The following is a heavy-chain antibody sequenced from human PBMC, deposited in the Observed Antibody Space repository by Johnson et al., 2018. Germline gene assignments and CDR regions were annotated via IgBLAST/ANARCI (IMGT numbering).Heavy chain of an antibody. CDR2: INHSGST. V-gene: IGHV4-34*01. Sequence: QVQLQQWGAGLLKPSETLSLTCAVYGGSFSGYYWSWIRQPPGKGLEWIGEINHSGSTNYNPSLKSRVTISVDTSKNQFSLKLSSVTAADTAVYYCAKDRGIAAAGSPDYAFNIWGQGTMVTVSS. J-gene: IGHJ3*02. D-gene: IGHD6-13*01. CDR3: AKDRGIAAAGSPDYAFNI. CDR1: GGSFSGYY.